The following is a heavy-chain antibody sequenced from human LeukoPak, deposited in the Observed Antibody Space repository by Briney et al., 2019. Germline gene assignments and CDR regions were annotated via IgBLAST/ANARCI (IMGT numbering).Heavy chain of an antibody. Sequence: SETLSLTCAVSGGSISSGGYSWSWIRQPPGKGLEWIGYIYHSGSTYYNPSLKSRVTISVDRSKNQFSLKLSSVTAADTAVYYCARIEDVTRGYNHAYYFDYWGQGTLVTVSS. CDR3: ARIEDVTRGYNHAYYFDY. J-gene: IGHJ4*02. D-gene: IGHD5-18*01. CDR1: GGSISSGGYS. CDR2: IYHSGST. V-gene: IGHV4-30-2*01.